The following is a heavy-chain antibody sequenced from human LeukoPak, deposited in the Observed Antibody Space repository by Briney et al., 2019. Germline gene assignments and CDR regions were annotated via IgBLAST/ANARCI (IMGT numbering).Heavy chain of an antibody. CDR3: AKGHYGMDV. CDR2: VDPDSGGT. Sequence: ASVKVSCKASGYTFTGHYIYWARQAPGQGPEWMGWVDPDSGGTKYAQNFQGRVTMTRDTSISTAYMEVGGLRSDDTAVYFCAKGHYGMDVWGQGTTVTVSS. V-gene: IGHV1-2*02. J-gene: IGHJ6*02. CDR1: GYTFTGHY.